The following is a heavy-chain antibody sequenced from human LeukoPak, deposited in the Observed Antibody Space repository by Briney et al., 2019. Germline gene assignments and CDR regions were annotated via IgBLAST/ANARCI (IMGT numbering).Heavy chain of an antibody. CDR3: AREDVWGSYRNWFDP. CDR1: GYTFTSYG. CDR2: ISAYNGNT. J-gene: IGHJ5*02. D-gene: IGHD3-16*01. V-gene: IGHV1-18*01. Sequence: GASVKVSCKASGYTFTSYGISWVRQAPGQGLEWMGWISAYNGNTNYAQKLQGRVTMTTDASTSTAYMELRSLRSDDTAVYCCAREDVWGSYRNWFDPWGQGTLVTVSS.